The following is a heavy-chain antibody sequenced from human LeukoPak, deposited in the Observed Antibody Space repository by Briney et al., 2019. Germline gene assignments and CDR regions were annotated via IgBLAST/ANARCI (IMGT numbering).Heavy chain of an antibody. D-gene: IGHD3-16*01. CDR3: ARRLGGAEAFDI. J-gene: IGHJ3*02. Sequence: ASVKVSCKASGYTFSGYYIHWVRQAPGQGLEWMGWINPNSGGTNYAQKFQGRVTMTRDTSISTAYMELSRLRSDDTAVYYCARRLGGAEAFDIWGQGTMVTVSS. CDR2: INPNSGGT. CDR1: GYTFSGYY. V-gene: IGHV1-2*02.